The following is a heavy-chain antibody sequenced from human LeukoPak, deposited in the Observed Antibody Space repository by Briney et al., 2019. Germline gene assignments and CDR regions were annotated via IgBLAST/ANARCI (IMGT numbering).Heavy chain of an antibody. Sequence: SETLSLTCAVYGGSFSGYYWSWIRQPPGKGLEWIGEINHSGSTNYNPSLKSRVTISVDTSKNRFSLKLSSVTAADTAVYYCARESSSSNGWLDFDYWGQGTLVTVSS. CDR3: ARESSSSNGWLDFDY. D-gene: IGHD6-6*01. V-gene: IGHV4-34*01. CDR1: GGSFSGYY. J-gene: IGHJ4*02. CDR2: INHSGST.